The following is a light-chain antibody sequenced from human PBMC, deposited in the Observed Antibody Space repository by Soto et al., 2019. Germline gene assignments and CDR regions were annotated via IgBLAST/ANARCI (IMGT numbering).Light chain of an antibody. V-gene: IGKV3-20*01. J-gene: IGKJ1*01. Sequence: IVLTQSPGTLSLSPGERATLSCRASQSVTTSYLAWYQQKPGQAPRLLIYGASSRAAGIPDRFSGSGSGTDFTLTISRLEPEAFAVYYCQHYGSSPRFGQGTKVEIK. CDR1: QSVTTSY. CDR2: GAS. CDR3: QHYGSSPR.